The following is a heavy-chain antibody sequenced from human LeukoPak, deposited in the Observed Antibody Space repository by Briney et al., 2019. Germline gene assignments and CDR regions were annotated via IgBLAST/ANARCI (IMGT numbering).Heavy chain of an antibody. CDR1: GYTFTGYY. Sequence: ASVKVSCKASGYTFTGYYMHWVRQAPGQGLEWMGWISAYNGNTNYAQKLQGRVTMTTDTSTSTAYMELRSLRSDDTAVYYCARDLLVRGVSPFDYWGQGTLVTVSS. CDR3: ARDLLVRGVSPFDY. CDR2: ISAYNGNT. J-gene: IGHJ4*02. D-gene: IGHD3-10*01. V-gene: IGHV1-18*04.